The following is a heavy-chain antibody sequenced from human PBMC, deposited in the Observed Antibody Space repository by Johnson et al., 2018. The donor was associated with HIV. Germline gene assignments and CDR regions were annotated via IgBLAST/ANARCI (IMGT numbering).Heavy chain of an antibody. CDR2: ISYDGSNK. Sequence: QVQLVESGGGVVQPGRSLRLSCAASGFTFSSYAMHWVRQAPGKGLEWVAVISYDGSNKYYADSVKGRFTISRDNSKNTLYLQMNSLRAEDTAVYYCARDLSMIVGANAFDIWGQGTMVTVSS. CDR1: GFTFSSYA. J-gene: IGHJ3*02. V-gene: IGHV3-30-3*01. CDR3: ARDLSMIVGANAFDI. D-gene: IGHD3-22*01.